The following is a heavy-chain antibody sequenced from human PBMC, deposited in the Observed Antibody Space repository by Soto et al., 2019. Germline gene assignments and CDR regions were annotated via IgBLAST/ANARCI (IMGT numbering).Heavy chain of an antibody. CDR3: ARDQRYFDRDYYYYYMDV. CDR1: GFTFSSYA. V-gene: IGHV3-23*01. D-gene: IGHD3-9*01. J-gene: IGHJ6*03. CDR2: INDRGGST. Sequence: PGGSLRLSCAASGFTFSSYAMNWVRQAPGKGLEWVSGINDRGGSTYYADSVKGRFTISRDNPKNTLYLQMNSLRAEDTAVYYCARDQRYFDRDYYYYYMDVWAKGTTVTVSS.